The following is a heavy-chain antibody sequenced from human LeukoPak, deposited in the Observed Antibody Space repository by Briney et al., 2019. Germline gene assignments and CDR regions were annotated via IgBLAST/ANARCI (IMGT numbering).Heavy chain of an antibody. J-gene: IGHJ4*02. D-gene: IGHD6-13*01. V-gene: IGHV4-38-2*02. CDR2: LYHSGNT. CDR1: GYSISSGYY. CDR3: ARGFGFVAAGADY. Sequence: SETLSLTCTVSGYSISSGYYWGWIRQPPGKGLEWIGTLYHSGNTYFNPSLKGRVTISVDPSKNHFYLDMTSVTAADTAVYYCARGFGFVAAGADYWGQGTLVTVSS.